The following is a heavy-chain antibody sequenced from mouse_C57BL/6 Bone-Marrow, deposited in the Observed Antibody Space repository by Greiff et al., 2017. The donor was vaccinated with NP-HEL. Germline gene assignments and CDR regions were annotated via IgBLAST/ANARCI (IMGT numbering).Heavy chain of an antibody. V-gene: IGHV1-80*01. Sequence: QVQLQQSGAELVKPGASVKISCKASGYEFSNYWMNWVKQRPGKGLEWIGQIYPGDGDTTYNGKFKDKATLTADKSSSPAYMQLSRLASEDSAVYFCARGAYWGQGTLVTVSA. CDR3: ARGAY. J-gene: IGHJ3*01. CDR1: GYEFSNYW. CDR2: IYPGDGDT.